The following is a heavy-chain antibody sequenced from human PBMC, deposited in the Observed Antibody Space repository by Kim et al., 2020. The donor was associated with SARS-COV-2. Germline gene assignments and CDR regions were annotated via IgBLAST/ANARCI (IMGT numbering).Heavy chain of an antibody. CDR2: IGTAGDT. D-gene: IGHD6-19*01. V-gene: IGHV3-13*01. CDR1: GFTFSSYD. Sequence: GGSLRLSCAASGFTFSSYDMHWVRQATGKGLEWVSAIGTAGDTYYPGSVKGRFTISRENAKNSLYLQMNSLRAGDTAVYYCARISSGTPYYYYGMDVWGQGTTVTVSS. J-gene: IGHJ6*02. CDR3: ARISSGTPYYYYGMDV.